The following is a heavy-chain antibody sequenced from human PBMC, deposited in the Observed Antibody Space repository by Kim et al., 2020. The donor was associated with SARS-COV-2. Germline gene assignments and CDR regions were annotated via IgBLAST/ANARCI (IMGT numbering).Heavy chain of an antibody. Sequence: NYAQKFQGKITMTAVTSTSTVYMELRSLSSDDTAIFYCAREELYYYFTMDVWGQGTTVTVSS. CDR3: AREELYYYFTMDV. D-gene: IGHD1-7*01. V-gene: IGHV1-18*01. J-gene: IGHJ6*02.